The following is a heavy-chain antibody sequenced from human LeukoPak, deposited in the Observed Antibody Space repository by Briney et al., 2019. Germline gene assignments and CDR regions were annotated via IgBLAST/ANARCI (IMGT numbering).Heavy chain of an antibody. J-gene: IGHJ4*02. Sequence: GASVKVSCKASGYSFTGYYMHWVRQAPGQGLEWMGWISAYNGNTNYAQKLQGRVTMTTDTSTSTAYMELRSLRSDDTAVYYCARDRDLGYWGQGTLVTVSS. CDR2: ISAYNGNT. V-gene: IGHV1-18*04. CDR3: ARDRDLGY. CDR1: GYSFTGYY. D-gene: IGHD3-10*01.